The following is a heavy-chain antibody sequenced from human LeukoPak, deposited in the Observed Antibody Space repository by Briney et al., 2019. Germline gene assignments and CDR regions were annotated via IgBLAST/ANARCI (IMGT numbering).Heavy chain of an antibody. V-gene: IGHV1-2*02. D-gene: IGHD6-19*01. CDR1: GYTFTGYY. CDR3: ARDGAGAPGWFDP. CDR2: INPNSGGT. Sequence: ASVKVSCKASGYTFTGYYMHWVRQAPGQGLEWMGWINPNSGGTNYAQKFQSRVTMTRDTSISTAYMELSRLRSDDTAVYYCARDGAGAPGWFDPWGQGTLVTVSS. J-gene: IGHJ5*02.